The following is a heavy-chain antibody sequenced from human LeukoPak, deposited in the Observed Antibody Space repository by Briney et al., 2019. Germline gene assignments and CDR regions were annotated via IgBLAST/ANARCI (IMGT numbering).Heavy chain of an antibody. J-gene: IGHJ4*02. D-gene: IGHD3-10*01. CDR3: ARDRGFGELIDY. Sequence: PSETLSLTCTVSGGSISSHSYYWSWIRQPAGKGLEWIGRIYTSGSTNYNPSLKSRVTISVDTSKNQFSLKLSSVTAADTAVYYCARDRGFGELIDYWGQGTLVIVSS. CDR2: IYTSGST. V-gene: IGHV4-61*02. CDR1: GGSISSHSYY.